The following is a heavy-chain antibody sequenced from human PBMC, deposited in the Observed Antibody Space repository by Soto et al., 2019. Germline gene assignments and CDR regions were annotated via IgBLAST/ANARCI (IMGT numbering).Heavy chain of an antibody. CDR3: AREDGLELWDVGYYFDY. V-gene: IGHV6-1*01. J-gene: IGHJ4*02. CDR1: GDSASSNSAA. CDR2: TYYRSKWYN. Sequence: PSQTLSLTCAISGDSASSNSAAWNWIRQSPSRGLEWLGRTYYRSKWYNDYAVSVKSRITINPDTSKNQFSLQLNSVTPEDTAVYYCAREDGLELWDVGYYFDYWGQGTLVTVSS. D-gene: IGHD1-7*01.